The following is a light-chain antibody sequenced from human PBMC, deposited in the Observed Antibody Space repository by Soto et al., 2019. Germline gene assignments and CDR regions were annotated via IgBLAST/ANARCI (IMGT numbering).Light chain of an antibody. V-gene: IGKV1-5*03. CDR3: QQYNNFCT. CDR2: KAS. Sequence: DIVMTQSPSTLSASVGERATLSCRASQRIGKWFAWYQQKPGTAPKLLIYKASSLASRVPSRFSGSGSGTEFTLTISSLQPDDSATYYCQQYNNFCTFGEGTKVEIK. J-gene: IGKJ4*01. CDR1: QRIGKW.